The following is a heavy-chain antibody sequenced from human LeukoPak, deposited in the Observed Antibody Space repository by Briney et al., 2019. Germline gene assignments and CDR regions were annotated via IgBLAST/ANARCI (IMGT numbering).Heavy chain of an antibody. J-gene: IGHJ4*02. CDR1: GFAFGSYW. Sequence: GGSLRLSCAASGFAFGSYWMSWARQAPGKGLEWVANIDQDGSEKFYVDSVKGRFTISRDNAKDSLYLQMNSLRAEDTALYYCARDQGAAGDYWGQGTLVTVSS. D-gene: IGHD6-13*01. CDR2: IDQDGSEK. CDR3: ARDQGAAGDY. V-gene: IGHV3-7*01.